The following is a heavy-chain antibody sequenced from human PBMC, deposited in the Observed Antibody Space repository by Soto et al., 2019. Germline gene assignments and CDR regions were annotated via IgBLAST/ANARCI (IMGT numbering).Heavy chain of an antibody. Sequence: GGSLRLSCAASGFTFSDYYMSWIRQAPGKGLEWVSYISSSGSTIYYADSVKGRFTNSRDNAKNSLYLQMNSLRAEDTAVYYGARDHQQQLFDYWGQGTLVTVSS. D-gene: IGHD6-13*01. CDR1: GFTFSDYY. J-gene: IGHJ4*02. CDR3: ARDHQQQLFDY. V-gene: IGHV3-11*01. CDR2: ISSSGSTI.